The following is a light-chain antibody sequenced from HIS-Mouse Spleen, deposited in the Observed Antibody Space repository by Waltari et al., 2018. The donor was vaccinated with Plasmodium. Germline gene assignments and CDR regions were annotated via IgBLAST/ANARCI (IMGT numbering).Light chain of an antibody. CDR3: QVWDSSSDHVV. J-gene: IGLJ2*01. V-gene: IGLV3-21*02. Sequence: VMTQSPATLSVSPGERATLSCRASQSVSSNLAWYQQKPGQAPVLVVYDDSDRPSGIPERFSGSNAGNTATRTISRVEAGDEADYYCQVWDSSSDHVVFGGGTKLTVL. CDR2: DDS. CDR1: QSVSSN.